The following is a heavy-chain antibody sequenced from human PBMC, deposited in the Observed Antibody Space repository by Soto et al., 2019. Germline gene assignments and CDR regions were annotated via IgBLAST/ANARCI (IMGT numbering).Heavy chain of an antibody. CDR1: GFTLGRCS. Sequence: PGVSLRLYCGVSGFTLGRCSMSCVRQAPGKGLEWVSYISPGSGYTYYADSVKGRFTISRDNAKSTLYLQMMSLRAEDTAVYYCAKELGFCYGDIGSNYAAMDVWGHGTTVTVSS. CDR2: ISPGSGYT. D-gene: IGHD2-2*01. J-gene: IGHJ6*02. CDR3: AKELGFCYGDIGSNYAAMDV. V-gene: IGHV3-11*05.